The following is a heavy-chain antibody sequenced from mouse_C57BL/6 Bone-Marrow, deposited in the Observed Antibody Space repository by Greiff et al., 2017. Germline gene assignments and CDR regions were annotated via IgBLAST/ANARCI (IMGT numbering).Heavy chain of an antibody. CDR3: TRDYYGSSDV. CDR1: GFTFSSYA. D-gene: IGHD1-1*01. Sequence: VQLKESGEGLVKPGGSLKLSCAASGFTFSSYAMSWVRQTPEKRLEWVAYISSGGDYIYYADTVKGRFTISRDNARNTLYLHMSSLKSEDTAMYYCTRDYYGSSDVWGTGTTVTVSS. CDR2: ISSGGDYI. V-gene: IGHV5-9-1*02. J-gene: IGHJ1*03.